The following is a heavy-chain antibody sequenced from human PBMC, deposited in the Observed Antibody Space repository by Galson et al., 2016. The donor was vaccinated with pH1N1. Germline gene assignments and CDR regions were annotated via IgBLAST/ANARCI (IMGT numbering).Heavy chain of an antibody. CDR2: IYNSGSA. V-gene: IGHV4-31*03. CDR3: ARDHGEVHGENFYYYGMDV. CDR1: GASLSGGGFY. Sequence: CIVSGASLSGGGFYWSWIRQHPGQGLEWLGYIYNSGSAYLNPSLKSRLTISLDTSKDQFSLKLTSVTAADTAVYYCARDHGEVHGENFYYYGMDVWGQGTTVTVSS. D-gene: IGHD4-17*01. J-gene: IGHJ6*02.